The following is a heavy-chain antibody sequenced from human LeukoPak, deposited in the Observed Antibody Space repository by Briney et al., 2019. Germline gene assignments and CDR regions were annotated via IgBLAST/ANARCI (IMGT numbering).Heavy chain of an antibody. Sequence: GGSLRLSCAASGFTFSNAWMSWVRQAPGKGLEWVGRIKSKTDGGTTDYAALVKGRFTISRDDSKNTLYLQMNSLKTEDTAVYYCTTEAPMITFGGVIVIPHYYFDYWGQGTLVTVSS. CDR2: IKSKTDGGTT. V-gene: IGHV3-15*01. CDR3: TTEAPMITFGGVIVIPHYYFDY. J-gene: IGHJ4*02. D-gene: IGHD3-16*02. CDR1: GFTFSNAW.